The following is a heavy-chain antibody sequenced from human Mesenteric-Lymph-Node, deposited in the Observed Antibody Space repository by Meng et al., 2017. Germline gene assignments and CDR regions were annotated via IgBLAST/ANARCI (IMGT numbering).Heavy chain of an antibody. CDR1: GLTVSNSY. Sequence: GESLKISCAVFGLTVSNSYMSWVRQAPGKGLEWVSTISTSGGTTYYADSVKGRFTISRDNSKNTLYLQMNSLRAEDTAIYYCATEILGATYFDYWGQGTLVTVSS. CDR3: ATEILGATYFDY. D-gene: IGHD1-26*01. CDR2: ISTSGGTT. J-gene: IGHJ4*02. V-gene: IGHV3-23*01.